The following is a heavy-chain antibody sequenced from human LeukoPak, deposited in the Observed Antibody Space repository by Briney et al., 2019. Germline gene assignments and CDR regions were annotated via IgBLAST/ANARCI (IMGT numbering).Heavy chain of an antibody. D-gene: IGHD4-23*01. CDR1: GGTFSSYA. CDR3: ARESGGNYFDY. Sequence: ALVKVSCKASGGTFSSYAISWVRQAPGQGLEWMGRIIPILGIANYAQKFQGRVTITADKSTSTAYMELSSLRSEDTAVYYCARESGGNYFDYWGQGTLVTVSS. J-gene: IGHJ4*02. V-gene: IGHV1-69*04. CDR2: IIPILGIA.